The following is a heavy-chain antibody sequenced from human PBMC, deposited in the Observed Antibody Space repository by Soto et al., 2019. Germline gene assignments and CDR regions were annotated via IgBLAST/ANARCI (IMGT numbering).Heavy chain of an antibody. V-gene: IGHV3-30*18. D-gene: IGHD3-10*01. CDR1: GFTFSSYG. CDR2: ISYDGGNK. Sequence: GGSLRLSCAASGFTFSSYGLHWVRQAPGRGLEWVSVISYDGGNKDYEDSVKGRFTISRDNSKNTLYLQMNSLRAEDTAVYYCAKDSTGGSGYSFDYWGQGTLVTVSS. J-gene: IGHJ4*02. CDR3: AKDSTGGSGYSFDY.